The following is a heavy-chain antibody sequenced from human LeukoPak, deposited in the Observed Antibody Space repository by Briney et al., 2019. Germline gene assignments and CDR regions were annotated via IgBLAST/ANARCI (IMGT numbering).Heavy chain of an antibody. D-gene: IGHD2-21*01. Sequence: QPGGSLRLSCAASGFTFSSYAMRWVRHAPGKGLEWVSSISCWGGSTYYADSVEGRFTISRDNSKNTLYLQMNSLRAEDTAVYYCAKDFFNRSAYCGGDCLPPNWFDPWGQGTLVTVSS. J-gene: IGHJ5*02. V-gene: IGHV3-23*01. CDR3: AKDFFNRSAYCGGDCLPPNWFDP. CDR1: GFTFSSYA. CDR2: ISCWGGST.